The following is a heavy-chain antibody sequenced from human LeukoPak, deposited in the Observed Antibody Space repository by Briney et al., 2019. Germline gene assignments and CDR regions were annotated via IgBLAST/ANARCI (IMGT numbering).Heavy chain of an antibody. J-gene: IGHJ4*01. CDR1: GFTFSSYA. D-gene: IGHD1-26*01. V-gene: IGHV3-48*03. Sequence: GGSLRLSCAASGFTFSSYAMSWVRQAPGKGLEWVSGISSSGSTIYYADSVKGRFTISRDNAKNSLYLQMNSLRAEDTAVYYCAREVGATGGHFDYWGQGTLVTVSS. CDR2: ISSSGSTI. CDR3: AREVGATGGHFDY.